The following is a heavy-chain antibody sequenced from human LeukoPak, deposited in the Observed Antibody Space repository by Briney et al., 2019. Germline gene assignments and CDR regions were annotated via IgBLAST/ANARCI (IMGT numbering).Heavy chain of an antibody. Sequence: GGSLRLSCAASGFTFDDYAMHWVRQAPGKGLEWVSLISGDGGSTYYADSVKGRFTISRAKSKNSLYLQMNSLRTEDTALHYCAKGRFMDHFDYWGQGTLVTVSS. J-gene: IGHJ4*02. CDR2: ISGDGGST. D-gene: IGHD3-3*01. CDR1: GFTFDDYA. CDR3: AKGRFMDHFDY. V-gene: IGHV3-43*02.